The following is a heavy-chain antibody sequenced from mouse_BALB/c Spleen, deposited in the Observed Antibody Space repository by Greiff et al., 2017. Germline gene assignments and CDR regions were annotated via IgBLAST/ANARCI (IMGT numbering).Heavy chain of an antibody. CDR2: ISSGGST. CDR3: ARVEIIYYGSSYDYAMDY. Sequence: EVKVVESGGGLVKPGGSLKLSCAASGFTFSSYAMSWVRQTPEKRLEWVASISSGGSTYYPDSVKGRFTISRDNARNILYLQMSSLRSEDTAMYYCARVEIIYYGSSYDYAMDYWGQGTSVTVSS. D-gene: IGHD1-1*01. J-gene: IGHJ4*01. CDR1: GFTFSSYA. V-gene: IGHV5-6-5*01.